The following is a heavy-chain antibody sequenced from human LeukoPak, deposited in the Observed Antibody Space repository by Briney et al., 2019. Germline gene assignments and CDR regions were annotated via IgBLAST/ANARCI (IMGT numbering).Heavy chain of an antibody. D-gene: IGHD3-22*01. CDR3: ARAYDSSGYYASY. Sequence: GGSLRLSCAASEFTLSSYVMHWVRQAPGKGLEWVAVTVYGGSNTTYADSVKGRFTVSRDNAKNSLYLQMNSLRAEDTAVYYCARAYDSSGYYASYWGQGTLVTVSS. J-gene: IGHJ4*02. V-gene: IGHV3-30*04. CDR2: TVYGGSNT. CDR1: EFTLSSYV.